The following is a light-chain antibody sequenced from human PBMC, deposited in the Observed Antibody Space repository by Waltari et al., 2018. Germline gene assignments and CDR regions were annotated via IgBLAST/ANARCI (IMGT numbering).Light chain of an antibody. Sequence: EIVLTQSPATLSLSPGERATLSCRASQSVSSFLAWYQQKRGQAPRLLIYDASTRATGIPARFCGSGSGTDFTLTISSLEPEDFAVYYCQQRKTWPITFGQGTRLEIK. V-gene: IGKV3-11*01. J-gene: IGKJ5*01. CDR3: QQRKTWPIT. CDR1: QSVSSF. CDR2: DAS.